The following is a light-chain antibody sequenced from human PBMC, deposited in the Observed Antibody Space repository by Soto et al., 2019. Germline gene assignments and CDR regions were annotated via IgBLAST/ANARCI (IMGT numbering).Light chain of an antibody. Sequence: DIQMTQSPSSLSASVGDRVTITCRASQGISNFLAWYQQKPGKVPKLLISAAYTLQSGVPSRFSGSGSGTDFTLTITSLQPEDVATYYCQKYSSLITFGQGTRLEIK. J-gene: IGKJ5*01. CDR1: QGISNF. CDR3: QKYSSLIT. V-gene: IGKV1-27*01. CDR2: AAY.